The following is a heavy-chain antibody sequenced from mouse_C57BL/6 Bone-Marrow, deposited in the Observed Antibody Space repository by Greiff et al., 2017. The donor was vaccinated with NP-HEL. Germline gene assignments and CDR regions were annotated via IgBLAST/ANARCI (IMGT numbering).Heavy chain of an antibody. CDR2: SRNKANDYTT. J-gene: IGHJ1*03. CDR3: ARVYGSSYYWYFDV. V-gene: IGHV7-1*01. CDR1: GFTFSDFY. Sequence: EVMLVESGGGLVQSGRSLRLSCATSGFTFSDFYMEWVRQAPGKGLEWIAASRNKANDYTTAYSASVKGRFIVSRDTSQSILDLRMNALRAEDTAIYYCARVYGSSYYWYFDVWGTGTTVTVSS. D-gene: IGHD1-1*01.